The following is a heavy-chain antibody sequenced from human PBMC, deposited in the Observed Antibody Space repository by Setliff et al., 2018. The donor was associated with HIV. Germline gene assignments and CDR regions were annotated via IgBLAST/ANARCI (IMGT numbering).Heavy chain of an antibody. V-gene: IGHV4-4*07. D-gene: IGHD2-21*02. Sequence: SETLSLTCTVSGDSINKYYWSWIRQPPGKGLEWIGRFSSSGSTNYNSSLESRVTMSVDTSKNQFYLNLRSVTATDTAIYSCARSRHCGSDCYFDLSGQGTLVTVSS. J-gene: IGHJ4*02. CDR2: FSSSGST. CDR3: ARSRHCGSDCYFDL. CDR1: GDSINKYY.